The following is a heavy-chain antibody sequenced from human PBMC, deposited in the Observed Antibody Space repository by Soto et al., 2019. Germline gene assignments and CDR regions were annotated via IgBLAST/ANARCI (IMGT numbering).Heavy chain of an antibody. J-gene: IGHJ6*02. CDR1: GFTFRNYD. CDR2: ISAAGDP. V-gene: IGHV3-13*05. Sequence: EVQLVESGGGLVQPGGSLRLSCEASGFTFRNYDMHWVRQGTGKGLEWVSGISAAGDPDYADSVEGRFTISRENAQNSFVLQMTSLRVGDTAVYYCARTDRDFYGLDVWGQGTTVSVSS. CDR3: ARTDRDFYGLDV.